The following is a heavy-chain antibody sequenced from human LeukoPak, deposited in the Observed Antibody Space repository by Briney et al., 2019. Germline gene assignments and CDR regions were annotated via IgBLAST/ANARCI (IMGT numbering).Heavy chain of an antibody. CDR2: ISYDGSNK. D-gene: IGHD3-22*01. CDR3: AKGTEDYYDSSPNWFDP. J-gene: IGHJ5*02. V-gene: IGHV3-30*04. CDR1: GFTFSSYA. Sequence: GGSLRLSCAASGFTFSSYAMHWVRQAPGKGLEWVAVISYDGSNKYYADSVKGRFTISRDNSKNTLYLQMNSLRAEDTAVYYCAKGTEDYYDSSPNWFDPWGQGTLVTVSS.